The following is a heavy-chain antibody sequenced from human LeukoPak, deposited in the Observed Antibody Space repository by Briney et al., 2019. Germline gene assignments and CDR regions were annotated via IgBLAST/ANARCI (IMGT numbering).Heavy chain of an antibody. CDR3: ARAHRTRDYGMDV. CDR2: IYSSGST. Sequence: PSETLSLTCSVSGGSISGYYWSWIRQPPGKGLEWIGYIYSSGSTNYNPSLKSRVTISVDTSKNQFSLKLSSVTAADTAVYYCARAHRTRDYGMDVWGQGTTVTVSS. CDR1: GGSISGYY. V-gene: IGHV4-59*08. J-gene: IGHJ6*02. D-gene: IGHD1/OR15-1a*01.